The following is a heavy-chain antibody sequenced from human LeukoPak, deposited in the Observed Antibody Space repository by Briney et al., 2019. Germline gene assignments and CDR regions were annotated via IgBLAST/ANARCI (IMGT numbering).Heavy chain of an antibody. V-gene: IGHV4-59*01. CDR1: GGSISSYY. Sequence: SETLSLTCTVSGGSISSYYWSWIRQPPGRGLEWIGYIYYSGSTNYNPSLKSRVTISVDTSKNQFSLKLSSVTAADTAVYYCASISSGRWGQGTLVTVSS. CDR3: ASISSGR. J-gene: IGHJ4*02. CDR2: IYYSGST. D-gene: IGHD3-3*02.